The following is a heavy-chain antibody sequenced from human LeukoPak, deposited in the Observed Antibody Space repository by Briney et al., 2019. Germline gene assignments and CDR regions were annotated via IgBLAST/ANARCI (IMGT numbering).Heavy chain of an antibody. CDR2: ISYDGSKK. V-gene: IGHV3-30-3*01. D-gene: IGHD6-19*01. J-gene: IGHJ4*02. CDR1: GFTFSDYY. Sequence: GGSLRLPCAASGFTFSDYYMSWIRQAPGKGLEWVAVISYDGSKKYYADSVKGRFTISRDNSNNTLYLQMNNLRVDDTAVYYCAREPREQWLARIDYWGQGTLVTVSS. CDR3: AREPREQWLARIDY.